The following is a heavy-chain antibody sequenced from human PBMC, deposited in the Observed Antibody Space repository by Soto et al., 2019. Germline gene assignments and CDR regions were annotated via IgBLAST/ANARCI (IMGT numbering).Heavy chain of an antibody. J-gene: IGHJ5*02. CDR1: GFSLSTSGVG. CDR2: IYWNDDK. Sequence: QITLKESGPTLVKPTQTLTLTCTFSGFSLSTSGVGVGWIRQPPGKALEWLALIYWNDDKRYSPSLKSRLTITKDPSKNQVVLTMTNMDPVDTATYYCAHRARAGYCGGGSCLDENWFDPWGQGTLVTVSS. CDR3: AHRARAGYCGGGSCLDENWFDP. V-gene: IGHV2-5*01. D-gene: IGHD2-15*01.